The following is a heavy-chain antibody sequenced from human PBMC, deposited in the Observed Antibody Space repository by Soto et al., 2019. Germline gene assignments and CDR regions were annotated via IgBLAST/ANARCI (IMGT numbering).Heavy chain of an antibody. CDR2: IYSAGNT. CDR3: ARDSRYVGDNYGLDH. D-gene: IGHD3-16*01. J-gene: IGHJ4*02. V-gene: IGHV3-53*01. Sequence: PGGSLRLSCAASGFTFSRTYMTWVRQAPGKGLEWVSVIYSAGNTYYADSVKGRFTISRDNSRNTVYLQMNSLRAEDTAIYYCARDSRYVGDNYGLDHWGQGSLVTVSS. CDR1: GFTFSRTY.